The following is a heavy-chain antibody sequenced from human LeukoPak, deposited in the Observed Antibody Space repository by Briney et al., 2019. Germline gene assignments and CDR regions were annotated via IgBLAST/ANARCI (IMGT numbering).Heavy chain of an antibody. D-gene: IGHD3-22*01. Sequence: PSETLSLTWAVYGGSFSGYYWSWIRQPPGKGLEWIGEINHSGSTNYNPSLKSRVTISVDTSKNQFSLKLSSVTAADTAVYYCATDHYYDSSGYYPYYFDYWGQGTLVTVSS. CDR1: GGSFSGYY. CDR3: ATDHYYDSSGYYPYYFDY. CDR2: INHSGST. J-gene: IGHJ4*02. V-gene: IGHV4-34*01.